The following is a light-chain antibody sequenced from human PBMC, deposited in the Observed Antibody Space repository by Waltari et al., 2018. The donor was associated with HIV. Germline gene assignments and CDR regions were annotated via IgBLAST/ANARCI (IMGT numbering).Light chain of an antibody. V-gene: IGLV2-23*02. CDR2: EVS. Sequence: QSALTQPASVSGSPGQSITISCTGTSSDVGSYNLVSWYHQHPGKAPKLMIYEVSKRPAGVSNRFYGSKSGNTASLTISGLQAEDEADYYCCSYAGSSTVVFGGGTKLTVL. CDR3: CSYAGSSTVV. J-gene: IGLJ2*01. CDR1: SSDVGSYNL.